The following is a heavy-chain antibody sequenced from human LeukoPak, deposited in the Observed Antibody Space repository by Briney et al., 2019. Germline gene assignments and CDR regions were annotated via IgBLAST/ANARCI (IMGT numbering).Heavy chain of an antibody. J-gene: IGHJ5*02. CDR3: ARELYTNHDLLWFDP. CDR2: VFSSGNT. D-gene: IGHD4-11*01. Sequence: SDTLSLTCTVSGGSITSYYWSWIRQPPGKGLEYIGYVFSSGNTNYNPSLKSRVTISLDTSKNQFSLKLRSVTAADTAVYYCARELYTNHDLLWFDPWGQGTLVTVSS. CDR1: GGSITSYY. V-gene: IGHV4-4*08.